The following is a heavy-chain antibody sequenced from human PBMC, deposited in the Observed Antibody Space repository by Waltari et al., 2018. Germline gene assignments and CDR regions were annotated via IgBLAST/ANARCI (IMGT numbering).Heavy chain of an antibody. V-gene: IGHV4-59*01. Sequence: QVQLQESGPGLVKPSETLSLTCTVSGGSISSYYWSWIRQPPGKGLEWIGYIYYSGSTHYNPALKSRVTISVDTSKNQFSLKLSSVTAADTAVYYCARGGPRRGSFNWFDPWGQGTLVTVSS. CDR3: ARGGPRRGSFNWFDP. J-gene: IGHJ5*02. D-gene: IGHD1-26*01. CDR1: GGSISSYY. CDR2: IYYSGST.